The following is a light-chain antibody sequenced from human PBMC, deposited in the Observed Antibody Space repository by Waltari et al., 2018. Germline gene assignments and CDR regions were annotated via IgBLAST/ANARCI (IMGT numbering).Light chain of an antibody. Sequence: QSVLTQPPSASGTPGQRVIISCSGSSSIIGSDTVNWYHQLPGTATKILIYSTKQCPSGVPDRCSNSISATPASLALGGLQSEHVSDYYCAAWDCGHFPPVVGGASKLSVL. J-gene: IGLJ3*02. V-gene: IGLV1-44*01. CDR3: AAWDCGHFPPV. CDR2: STK. CDR1: SSIIGSDT.